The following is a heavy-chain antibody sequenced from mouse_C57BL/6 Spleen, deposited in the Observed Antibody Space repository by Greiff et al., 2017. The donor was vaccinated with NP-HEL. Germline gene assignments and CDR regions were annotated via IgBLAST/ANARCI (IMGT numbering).Heavy chain of an antibody. D-gene: IGHD1-1*01. V-gene: IGHV1-39*01. CDR2: IYPNYGTT. CDR3: AREDYYENYFDY. J-gene: IGHJ2*01. Sequence: VQLKESGPELVKPGASVTISCTASGYSFTDYNMNWVKQSNGKSLEWIGVIYPNYGTTSYNHKFKGQATLTVDQSSSTAYMQLNSLTSEDSAVYYCAREDYYENYFDYWGQGTTLTVSS. CDR1: GYSFTDYN.